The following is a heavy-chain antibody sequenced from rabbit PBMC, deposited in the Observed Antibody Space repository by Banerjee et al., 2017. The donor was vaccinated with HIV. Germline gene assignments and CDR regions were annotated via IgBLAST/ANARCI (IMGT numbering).Heavy chain of an antibody. CDR1: GFDFSSTYY. CDR2: ISAGSSGTT. V-gene: IGHV1S40*01. D-gene: IGHD4-1*01. J-gene: IGHJ4*01. Sequence: QSLEESGGGLVQPEGSLTLTCKASGFDFSSTYYMCWVRQAPGKGLEWIGCISAGSSGTTYYASWAKGRFTISKTSSTTVTLQMTSLTAADTATYFCARDRGDWGYYFTLWGPGTLVTVS. CDR3: ARDRGDWGYYFTL.